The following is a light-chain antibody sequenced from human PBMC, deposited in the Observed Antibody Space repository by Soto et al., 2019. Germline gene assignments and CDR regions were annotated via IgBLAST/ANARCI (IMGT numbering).Light chain of an antibody. CDR1: QSVASGY. J-gene: IGKJ1*01. V-gene: IGKV3-20*01. CDR3: QLYESSPT. Sequence: ETVLTQSPGTLSLSAGERATLSCRASQSVASGYLVWYQQKPGQTPTVLIYGAATRAAGIPDRFSGSWSGTAFPLAISRLEPEDFAVYYCQLYESSPTFGQGTKVEMK. CDR2: GAA.